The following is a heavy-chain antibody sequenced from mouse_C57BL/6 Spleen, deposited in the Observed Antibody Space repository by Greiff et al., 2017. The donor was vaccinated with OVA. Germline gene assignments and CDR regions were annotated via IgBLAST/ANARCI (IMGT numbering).Heavy chain of an antibody. D-gene: IGHD1-1*01. CDR2: IFPGSGST. V-gene: IGHV1-75*01. CDR1: GYTFTDYY. J-gene: IGHJ4*01. Sequence: VQLQQSGPELVKPGASVKISCKASGYTFTDYYINWVKQRPGQGLEWIGWIFPGSGSTYYNEKFKGKATLTVDKSSSTAYMLLSSLTSEDSAVYFCARGADYYGSSYVGAMDYWGQGTSVTVSS. CDR3: ARGADYYGSSYVGAMDY.